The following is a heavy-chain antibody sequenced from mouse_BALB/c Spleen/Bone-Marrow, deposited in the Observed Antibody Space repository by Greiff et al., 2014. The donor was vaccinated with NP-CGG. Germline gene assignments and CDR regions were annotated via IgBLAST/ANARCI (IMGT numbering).Heavy chain of an antibody. V-gene: IGHV14-3*02. J-gene: IGHJ4*01. Sequence: VQLEESGAELVKPGASVKLSCTASGFNIKDTYIHWVKQRPEQGLGWIGRIDPANGNTKYDPKFQGKATITADTSSNTAYLQLSSLTSEDTAVYYCARWEYYAMDYWGQGTSVTVSS. D-gene: IGHD4-1*01. CDR3: ARWEYYAMDY. CDR2: IDPANGNT. CDR1: GFNIKDTY.